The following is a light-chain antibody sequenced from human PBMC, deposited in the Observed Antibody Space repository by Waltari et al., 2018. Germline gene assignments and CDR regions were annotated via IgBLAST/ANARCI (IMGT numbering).Light chain of an antibody. V-gene: IGKV3D-15*01. Sequence: ETVMMQSPATLSLSPGERATLSCRVSQNVGSTLAWYQQKPGQAPRLLIYFASTRATGIPDRFSGSGSGTEFTLTIGSLDPEDVGIYYCQKYNDWPWTFGQGTKVEI. CDR1: QNVGST. J-gene: IGKJ1*01. CDR2: FAS. CDR3: QKYNDWPWT.